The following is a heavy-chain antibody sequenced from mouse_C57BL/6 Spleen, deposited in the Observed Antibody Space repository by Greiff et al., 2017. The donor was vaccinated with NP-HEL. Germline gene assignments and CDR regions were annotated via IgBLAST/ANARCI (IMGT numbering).Heavy chain of an antibody. CDR3: ARLDGSSSAWFAY. J-gene: IGHJ3*01. Sequence: QVQLQQPGAELVKPGASVKLSCKASGYTFTRYWMQWVKQRPGPGLEWIGELDPSDSYTNYNQKFKGKATLTVDTSSSTAYMQLSSLTSEDSAVYYCARLDGSSSAWFAYWGQGTLVTVSA. D-gene: IGHD1-1*01. CDR1: GYTFTRYW. CDR2: LDPSDSYT. V-gene: IGHV1-50*01.